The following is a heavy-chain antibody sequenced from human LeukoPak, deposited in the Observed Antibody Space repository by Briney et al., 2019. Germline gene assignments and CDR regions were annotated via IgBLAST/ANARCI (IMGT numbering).Heavy chain of an antibody. CDR2: IYHSEST. CDR3: ARMFRSSWYINWFDP. D-gene: IGHD6-13*01. J-gene: IGHJ5*02. Sequence: SETLSLTCTVSGSSISSGYFWGWIRQPPGKGLEWIGSIYHSESTSYNPSLKSRLTISVDTSKNQFSLKLNFVTAADTAMYYCARMFRSSWYINWFDPWGQGTLVTVSS. CDR1: GSSISSGYF. V-gene: IGHV4-38-2*02.